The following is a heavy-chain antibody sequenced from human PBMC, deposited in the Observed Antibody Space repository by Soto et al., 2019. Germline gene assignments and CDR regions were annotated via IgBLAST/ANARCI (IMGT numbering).Heavy chain of an antibody. J-gene: IGHJ5*02. CDR1: GGTFSWSS. V-gene: IGHV1-69*06. CDR3: AKRGRESANWFDP. Sequence: SVKVSCKASGGTFSWSSIDWLRQAPGQGPEWMGGIIPMSGRPNYAQRFQGRVTFTADRSTNTVYMEVNSLTNEDTAVYYCAKRGRESANWFDPWGQGTLVTVSS. CDR2: IIPMSGRP.